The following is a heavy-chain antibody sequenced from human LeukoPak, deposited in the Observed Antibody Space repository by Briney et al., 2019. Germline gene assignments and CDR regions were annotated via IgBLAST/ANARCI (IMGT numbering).Heavy chain of an antibody. V-gene: IGHV3-11*01. Sequence: GGSLRLSCAASGFTFSDCYMSWIRQAPGKGLEWVSYISSSGSTIYYADSVKGRFTISRDNAKNSLYLQMNSLRAEDTAVYYCARVTFCGGDCYTFDYWGQGTLVTVSS. CDR1: GFTFSDCY. J-gene: IGHJ4*02. D-gene: IGHD2-21*02. CDR3: ARVTFCGGDCYTFDY. CDR2: ISSSGSTI.